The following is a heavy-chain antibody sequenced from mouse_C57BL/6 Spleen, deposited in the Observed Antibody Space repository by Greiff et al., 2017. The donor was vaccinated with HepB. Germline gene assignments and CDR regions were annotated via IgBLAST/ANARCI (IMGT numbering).Heavy chain of an antibody. CDR2: INPSSGYT. CDR3: ARYSYAAAYAMDY. V-gene: IGHV1-4*01. CDR1: GYTFTSYT. Sequence: QVQLQQSGAELARPGASVKMSCKASGYTFTSYTMHWVKQRPGQGLEWIGYINPSSGYTKYNQKFKDKATLTADKSSSTAYMQLSSLTSEDSAVYYCARYSYAAAYAMDYWGQGTSVTVSS. J-gene: IGHJ4*01. D-gene: IGHD6-5*01.